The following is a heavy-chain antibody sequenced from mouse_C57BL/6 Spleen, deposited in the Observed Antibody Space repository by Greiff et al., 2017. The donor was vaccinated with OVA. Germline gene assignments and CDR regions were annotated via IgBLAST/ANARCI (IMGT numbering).Heavy chain of an antibody. CDR1: GYTFTSYW. J-gene: IGHJ1*03. Sequence: QVQLKQPGAELVKPGASVKLSCKASGYTFTSYWMHWVKQRPGQGLEWIGMIHPNSGSTNYNEKFKSTATLTVDKSSSTAYMQLSSLTSEDSAVDYCERRDGYYGYFDVWGTGTTVTVSS. CDR2: IHPNSGST. CDR3: ERRDGYYGYFDV. D-gene: IGHD2-3*01. V-gene: IGHV1-64*01.